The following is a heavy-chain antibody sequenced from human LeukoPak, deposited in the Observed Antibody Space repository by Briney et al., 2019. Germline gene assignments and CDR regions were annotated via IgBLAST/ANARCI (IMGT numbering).Heavy chain of an antibody. CDR2: TRNKANSYTT. Sequence: GGSLRLSCAASGFTFSDHYMDWVRQAPGKGLEWVGRTRNKANSYTTEYAASVKGRFTISRDDSKNSLYLQMNSLKTEDTAVYYCARTTYYYDSSGYYHPYYFDYWGQGTLVTVSS. CDR1: GFTFSDHY. V-gene: IGHV3-72*01. CDR3: ARTTYYYDSSGYYHPYYFDY. J-gene: IGHJ4*02. D-gene: IGHD3-22*01.